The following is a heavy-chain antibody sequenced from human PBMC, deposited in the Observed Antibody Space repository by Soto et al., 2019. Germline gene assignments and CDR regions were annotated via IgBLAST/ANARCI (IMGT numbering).Heavy chain of an antibody. V-gene: IGHV4-61*01. CDR2: IYYSGST. D-gene: IGHD3-22*01. CDR3: ASLLSYYSSGYVRFDY. J-gene: IGHJ4*02. Sequence: SETLSLTCTVSGGSVSSGSYYWSWIRQPPGKGLEWIGYIYYSGSTNYNPSLKSRVTISVDTSKNQFSLKLSSVTAADTAVYYCASLLSYYSSGYVRFDYWSQGTLVTGSA. CDR1: GGSVSSGSYY.